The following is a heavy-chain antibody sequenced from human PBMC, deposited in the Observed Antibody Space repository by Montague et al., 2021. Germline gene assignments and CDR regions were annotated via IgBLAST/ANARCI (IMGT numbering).Heavy chain of an antibody. J-gene: IGHJ5*02. CDR3: ARPAFAAALDP. CDR1: GFTFSNYW. D-gene: IGHD6-25*01. Sequence: SLRLSCAASGFTFSNYWMHRVRQAPGKGLVWVSHIKYDGSRTGYADSVKGRFTISRDNAKNTLYLQMSSLRVDDTAVYYCARPAFAAALDPWGQGTLVTVSS. CDR2: IKYDGSRT. V-gene: IGHV3-74*01.